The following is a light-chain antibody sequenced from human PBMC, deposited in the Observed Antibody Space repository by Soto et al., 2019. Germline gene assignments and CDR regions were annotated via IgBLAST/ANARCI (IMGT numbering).Light chain of an antibody. V-gene: IGLV2-14*03. CDR1: SSDFGGNNY. CDR2: DVS. J-gene: IGLJ1*01. CDR3: SSCTTSSALHV. Sequence: QSVLTQPASVSGSPGQSITISCTGTSSDFGGNNYVSWYQQHPGKAPKLLIYDVSNRPSGVSNRFSGSKSGNTASLTISGLQAEDEADYYCSSCTTSSALHVFGTGTRSPS.